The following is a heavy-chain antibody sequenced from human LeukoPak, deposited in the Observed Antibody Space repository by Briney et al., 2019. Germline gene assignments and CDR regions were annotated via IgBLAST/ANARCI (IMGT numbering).Heavy chain of an antibody. CDR3: ARPSNIYGHNWFDP. J-gene: IGHJ5*02. CDR1: GYSFTSYW. D-gene: IGHD2-2*02. Sequence: GESLKISCKGSGYSFTSYWIGWVRQIPGKGLEWTGNIYPGDSDTRYSPSFQGQVTMSADKSISTAYLQWSSLKASDTAMYYCARPSNIYGHNWFDPWGQGTLVTVSS. V-gene: IGHV5-51*01. CDR2: IYPGDSDT.